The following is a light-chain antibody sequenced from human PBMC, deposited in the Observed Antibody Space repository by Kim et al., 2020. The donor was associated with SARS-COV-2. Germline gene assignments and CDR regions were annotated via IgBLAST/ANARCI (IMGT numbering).Light chain of an antibody. Sequence: SLSPGESGTLSCRASQRVATDLAWYQVKIGQAPRLLISAASTRATGIPDRFSGRGSGTDFTLTINRLEPEDFAVYYCQQYGNLPLTFGGGTKLEI. J-gene: IGKJ4*01. CDR2: AAS. V-gene: IGKV3-20*01. CDR3: QQYGNLPLT. CDR1: QRVATD.